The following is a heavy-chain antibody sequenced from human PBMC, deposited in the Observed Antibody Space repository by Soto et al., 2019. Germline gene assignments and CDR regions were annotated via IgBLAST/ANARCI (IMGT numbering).Heavy chain of an antibody. D-gene: IGHD6-19*01. CDR3: ARAKDVEAVAGTPYFDY. V-gene: IGHV4-39*01. CDR2: IYYSGST. Sequence: SETLSLTCTVSGGSISSSSYYWGWIRQPPGKGLEWIGSIYYSGSTYYNPSLKSRVTISVDTSKNQFSLKLSSVTAADTAVYYCARAKDVEAVAGTPYFDYWGQGTLVTVSS. CDR1: GGSISSSSYY. J-gene: IGHJ4*02.